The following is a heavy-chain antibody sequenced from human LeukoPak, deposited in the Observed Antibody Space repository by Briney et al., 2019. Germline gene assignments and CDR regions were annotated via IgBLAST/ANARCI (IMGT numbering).Heavy chain of an antibody. Sequence: ASVKVSCKASGYTFTSYYMHWVRQAPGQGLEWMGIINPSGGSTSYAQKFQGRVTMTRDTSTSTVYMELSSLRSEDTAVYYCARGGTIFGPQGYYGMDVWGQGTTVTVSS. J-gene: IGHJ6*02. CDR1: GYTFTSYY. D-gene: IGHD3-3*01. CDR3: ARGGTIFGPQGYYGMDV. V-gene: IGHV1-46*01. CDR2: INPSGGST.